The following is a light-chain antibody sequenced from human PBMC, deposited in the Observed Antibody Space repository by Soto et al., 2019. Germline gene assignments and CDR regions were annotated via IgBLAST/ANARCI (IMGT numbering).Light chain of an antibody. CDR3: MQAIDIPWT. Sequence: SQTPRSLSTIPGQTAPISCKSSQCFVHNDGKTYFYWYVQKAGQAPQPLIYEVSNRFTGVPERFSGSGSRTDFTLKISRVEADDVGIYYCMQAIDIPWTFGQGTKVDIK. J-gene: IGKJ1*01. CDR1: QCFVHNDGKTY. V-gene: IGKV2-29*03. CDR2: EVS.